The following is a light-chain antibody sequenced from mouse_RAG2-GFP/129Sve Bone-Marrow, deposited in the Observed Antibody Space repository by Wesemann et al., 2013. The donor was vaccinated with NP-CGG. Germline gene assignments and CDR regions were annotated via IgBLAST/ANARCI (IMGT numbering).Light chain of an antibody. CDR1: ENVGTY. CDR3: QQDYSSPLT. J-gene: IGKJ5*01. V-gene: IGKV6-32*02. Sequence: IVMTQSPKSMSMSVGERVTLSCKASENVGTYVSWYQQKPGQSPKLLIYYASNRYTGVPDRFTGSGYGTDFTFTISTVQAEDLAVYFCQQDYSSPLTFGAGTKLELK. CDR2: YAS.